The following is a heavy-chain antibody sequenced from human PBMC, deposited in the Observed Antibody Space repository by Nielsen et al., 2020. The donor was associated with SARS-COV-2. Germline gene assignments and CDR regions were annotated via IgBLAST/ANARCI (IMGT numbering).Heavy chain of an antibody. CDR3: ARVGGQYNWFDP. D-gene: IGHD2-15*01. V-gene: IGHV1-69*05. CDR1: GGTFSSYA. Sequence: SVKVSCKASGGTFSSYAISWVRQAPGQGLEWMGGIIPIFGTANYAQKLQGRVTMTTDTSTSTAYMELRSLRSDDTAVYYCARVGGQYNWFDPWGQGTLVTVSS. CDR2: IIPIFGTA. J-gene: IGHJ5*02.